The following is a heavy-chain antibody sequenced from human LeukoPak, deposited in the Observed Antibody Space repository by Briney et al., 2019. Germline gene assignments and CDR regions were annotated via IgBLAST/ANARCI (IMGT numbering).Heavy chain of an antibody. J-gene: IGHJ4*02. CDR3: AREKDEGYYGSGSYPDY. CDR1: GGSFSGYY. CDR2: INHSGST. Sequence: SETLSLTCAVYGGSFSGYYWSWIRQPPGKGLEWIGEINHSGSTNYKSSLKSRVTISVDTSKNHFSLKLSSVTAADTAVYYCAREKDEGYYGSGSYPDYWGQGTLVTVSS. V-gene: IGHV4-34*01. D-gene: IGHD3-10*01.